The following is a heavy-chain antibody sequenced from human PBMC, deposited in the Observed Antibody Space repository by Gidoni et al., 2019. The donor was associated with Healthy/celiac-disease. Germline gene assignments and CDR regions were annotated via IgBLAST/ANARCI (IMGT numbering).Heavy chain of an antibody. J-gene: IGHJ4*02. CDR2: ISGSGGST. Sequence: EVQLLESGGGLVQPGGSLRLSCAASGFTFSSYAMSWVRPAPGKGLEWVEAISGSGGSTYYADSVKGRFTISRDNSKNTLYLQMNSLRAEDTAVYYCAKDLNYYDSSGYSFDYWGQGTLVTVSS. D-gene: IGHD3-22*01. CDR3: AKDLNYYDSSGYSFDY. V-gene: IGHV3-23*01. CDR1: GFTFSSYA.